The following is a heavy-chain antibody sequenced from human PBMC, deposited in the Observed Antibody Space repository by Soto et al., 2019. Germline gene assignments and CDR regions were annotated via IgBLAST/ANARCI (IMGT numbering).Heavy chain of an antibody. V-gene: IGHV3-33*01. Sequence: QVQLVESGGGVVQPGRSLRLSCAASGFTFRNYGMHWVRQAPAKGLEWVALVWYDGGNKNYVDSVKGRFTISRDNSKNTLNLQMNGLRDEDTAVYYCVRAAGYSGQDYVYYYGMDVWGQGTTVTVSS. CDR2: VWYDGGNK. CDR3: VRAAGYSGQDYVYYYGMDV. J-gene: IGHJ6*01. CDR1: GFTFRNYG. D-gene: IGHD5-12*01.